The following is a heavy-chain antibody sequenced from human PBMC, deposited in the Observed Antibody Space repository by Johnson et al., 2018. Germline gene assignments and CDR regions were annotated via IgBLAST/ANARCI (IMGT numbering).Heavy chain of an antibody. D-gene: IGHD5-18*01. J-gene: IGHJ6*02. Sequence: EVQLVETGGGLVQPGGSLRLSCAVSGFNLDEYVMHWVRQAPGKGLEWVSGIRWDGEVMGYVDSVKGRFTIPRDHAKKALFLQMNRLRVEDTALYFCAKDIDGTDTTRWPGAGNSYDYGMDVWGQGTKVTVSS. CDR2: IRWDGEVM. V-gene: IGHV3-9*01. CDR1: GFNLDEYV. CDR3: AKDIDGTDTTRWPGAGNSYDYGMDV.